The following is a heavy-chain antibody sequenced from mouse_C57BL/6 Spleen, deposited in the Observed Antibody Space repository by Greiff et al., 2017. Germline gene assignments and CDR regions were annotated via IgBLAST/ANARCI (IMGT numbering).Heavy chain of an antibody. CDR3: ARGGFPNRYFDV. V-gene: IGHV1-52*01. Sequence: VQLQQPGAELVRPGSSVKLSCKASGYTFTSYWMHWVKQRPIQGLEWIGNIDPSDSETHYNQKFKDKATLTVDKSSSTAYMQLSSLTSEDSAVYYCARGGFPNRYFDVWGTGTTVTVSS. CDR1: GYTFTSYW. CDR2: IDPSDSET. J-gene: IGHJ1*03.